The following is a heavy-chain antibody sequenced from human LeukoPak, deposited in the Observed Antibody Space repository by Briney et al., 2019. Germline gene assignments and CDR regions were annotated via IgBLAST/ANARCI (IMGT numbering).Heavy chain of an antibody. CDR1: GYAISSGHY. J-gene: IGHJ4*02. Sequence: SETLSLTCVVSGYAISSGHYWGWIRQSPGKGLEWIGSFYAGGSIYYNPSPKSRVTIVEDTSRNQFSLKMTSVTAADTAVYYCTREVVEVPTAVIDYWGQGALVTVSS. CDR2: FYAGGSI. V-gene: IGHV4-38-2*02. D-gene: IGHD1-26*01. CDR3: TREVVEVPTAVIDY.